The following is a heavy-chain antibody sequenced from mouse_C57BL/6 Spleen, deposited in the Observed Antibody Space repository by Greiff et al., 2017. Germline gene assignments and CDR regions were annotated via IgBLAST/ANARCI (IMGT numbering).Heavy chain of an antibody. Sequence: VQLQQSGPELVKPGASVKISCKASGYAFSSSWMNWVKQRPGKGLEWIGRIYPGDGDTNYNGKFKGKATLTADKSSSTAYMQLSSLTSEDSAVYFCARTRDGYYGLDYWGQGTTLTVSS. CDR1: GYAFSSSW. D-gene: IGHD2-3*01. J-gene: IGHJ2*01. V-gene: IGHV1-82*01. CDR3: ARTRDGYYGLDY. CDR2: IYPGDGDT.